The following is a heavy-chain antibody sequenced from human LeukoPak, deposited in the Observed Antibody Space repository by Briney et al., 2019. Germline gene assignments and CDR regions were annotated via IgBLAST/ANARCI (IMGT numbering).Heavy chain of an antibody. CDR1: GYTFTGYY. Sequence: EASVKVSCKASGYTFTGYYMHWVRQAPGQGLGWMGWINPNSGGTNYAQKFQGRVTMTRDTSISTAYMELRRLRSDDTAVYYCARGYYDILTGYQYFDYWGQGTLVTVSS. CDR2: INPNSGGT. CDR3: ARGYYDILTGYQYFDY. D-gene: IGHD3-9*01. J-gene: IGHJ4*02. V-gene: IGHV1-2*02.